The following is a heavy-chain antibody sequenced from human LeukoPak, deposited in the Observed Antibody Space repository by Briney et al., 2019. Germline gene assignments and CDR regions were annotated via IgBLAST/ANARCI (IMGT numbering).Heavy chain of an antibody. Sequence: GRSLRLSCAASGFTFNTHAMHWVRQAPGKGLEWVAVISYDESNKYYADSVKGRFTISRDSSKNTLYLQMNSLRAEDTAVYYCAKPEYCSSTSCQSVDYWGQGTLVTVSS. CDR1: GFTFNTHA. D-gene: IGHD2-2*01. CDR3: AKPEYCSSTSCQSVDY. V-gene: IGHV3-30-3*02. J-gene: IGHJ4*02. CDR2: ISYDESNK.